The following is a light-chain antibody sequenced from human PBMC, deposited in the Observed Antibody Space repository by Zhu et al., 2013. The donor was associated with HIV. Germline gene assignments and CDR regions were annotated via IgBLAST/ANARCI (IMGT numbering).Light chain of an antibody. Sequence: DIQMTQSPSSVSASIGERVTITCRASESISNYLGWYQQKSGEAPKLLIYAASSLQDGVPSRFSGSGSGTDFTLTIGTLQPEDFATYYCQQSYTSLYTFGQGTKLEIE. CDR3: QQSYTSLYT. CDR1: ESISNY. J-gene: IGKJ2*01. CDR2: AAS. V-gene: IGKV1-12*01.